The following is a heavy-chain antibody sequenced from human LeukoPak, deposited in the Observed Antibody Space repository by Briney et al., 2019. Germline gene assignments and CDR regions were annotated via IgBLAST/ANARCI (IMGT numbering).Heavy chain of an antibody. CDR3: ARDPYSGNYGAYYYYYMDV. V-gene: IGHV3-9*01. D-gene: IGHD1-26*01. CDR2: ISWNSGSI. Sequence: GGSLRPSCAASGFTFDDYAMHWVRQAPGKGLEWVSGISWNSGSIGYADSVKGRFTISRDNAKNSLYLQINSLRAEDTAVYFCARDPYSGNYGAYYYYYMDVWGKGTTVTISS. CDR1: GFTFDDYA. J-gene: IGHJ6*03.